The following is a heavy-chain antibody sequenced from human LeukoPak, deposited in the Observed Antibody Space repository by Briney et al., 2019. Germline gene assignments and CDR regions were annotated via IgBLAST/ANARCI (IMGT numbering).Heavy chain of an antibody. CDR1: GGTFISYA. D-gene: IGHD1-14*01. CDR3: ARDSSEIRSLIVH. V-gene: IGHV1-69*13. J-gene: IGHJ1*01. CDR2: ITPLFGTA. Sequence: ASVKVSCKVSGGTFISYAINWVRQAPGQGLEWMGGITPLFGTAKYAQKFQGRVTIIADESTSTAYMELSSLRSEDTAVYYCARDSSEIRSLIVHWGQGTLVTVSS.